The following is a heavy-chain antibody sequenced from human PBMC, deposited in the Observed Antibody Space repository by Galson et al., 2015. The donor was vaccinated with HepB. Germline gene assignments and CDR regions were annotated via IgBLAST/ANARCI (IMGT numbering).Heavy chain of an antibody. Sequence: SLRLSCAASGFTFSSYALHWVRQAPVKGLEWVAVISYDGTNKHYAESVKGRFTISRDNSKNTLYLQMNSPRGEDTAVYYCARIPHSSSLLGYYHYGMDVWGRGTTVTVSS. V-gene: IGHV3-30-3*01. CDR2: ISYDGTNK. J-gene: IGHJ6*02. D-gene: IGHD6-6*01. CDR3: ARIPHSSSLLGYYHYGMDV. CDR1: GFTFSSYA.